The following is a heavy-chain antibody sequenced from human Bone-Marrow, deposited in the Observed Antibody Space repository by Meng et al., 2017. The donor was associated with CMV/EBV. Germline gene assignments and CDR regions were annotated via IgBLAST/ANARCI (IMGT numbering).Heavy chain of an antibody. V-gene: IGHV3-7*01. CDR2: IKQDGSEK. Sequence: GGSLRLSCAASGFTFSSYWMSWVRQAPGKGLEWVANIKQDGSEKYYVDSVKGRFTISRDNAKNSLYLQMNSLRAEDTAVYYCARVNSSGSGWYNYYYYYGMDVWGQGTTVTVSS. CDR3: ARVNSSGSGWYNYYYYYGMDV. J-gene: IGHJ6*02. D-gene: IGHD6-19*01. CDR1: GFTFSSYW.